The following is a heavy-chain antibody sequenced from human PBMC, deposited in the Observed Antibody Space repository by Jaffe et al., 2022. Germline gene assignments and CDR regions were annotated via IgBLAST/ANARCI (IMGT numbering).Heavy chain of an antibody. Sequence: EVQLVESGGGLVKPGGSLRLSCAASGFTFSSYSMNWVRQAPGKGLEWVSSISSSSSYIYYADSVKGRFTISRDNAKNSLYLQMNSLRAEDTAVYYCARALFVVVPAAISVFDYWGQGTLVTVSS. CDR1: GFTFSSYS. J-gene: IGHJ4*02. CDR3: ARALFVVVPAAISVFDY. D-gene: IGHD2-2*01. V-gene: IGHV3-21*01. CDR2: ISSSSSYI.